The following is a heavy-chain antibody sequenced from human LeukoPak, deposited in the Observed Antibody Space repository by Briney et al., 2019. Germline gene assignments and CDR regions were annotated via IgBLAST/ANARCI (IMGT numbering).Heavy chain of an antibody. D-gene: IGHD2-2*02. Sequence: TGGSLRLSCVASGFTFSSYGMHWVRQAPGKGLEWVAVIWYDGSNKYYADSVKGRFTISRDNSKNTLYLQMNSLRAEDTAVYYCARGNVAIPFDYWGQGTLVTVSS. CDR2: IWYDGSNK. CDR1: GFTFSSYG. V-gene: IGHV3-33*08. J-gene: IGHJ4*02. CDR3: ARGNVAIPFDY.